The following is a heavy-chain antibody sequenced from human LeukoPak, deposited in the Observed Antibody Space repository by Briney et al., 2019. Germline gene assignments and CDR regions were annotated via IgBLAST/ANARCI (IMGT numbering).Heavy chain of an antibody. Sequence: SVKVSCKTSGGTFNNSAISWVRQAPGQGLEWLGGIMPLFGTAGYAQKFQGRVTITKDESTRTVYLELTSLTSDDTAVYYCARDVHGDYGAGWFDPWGQGTLVSVSS. CDR3: ARDVHGDYGAGWFDP. CDR2: IMPLFGTA. CDR1: GGTFNNSA. J-gene: IGHJ5*02. V-gene: IGHV1-69*05. D-gene: IGHD4-17*01.